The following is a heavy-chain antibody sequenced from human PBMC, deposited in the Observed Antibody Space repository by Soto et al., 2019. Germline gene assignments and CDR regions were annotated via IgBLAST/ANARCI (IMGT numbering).Heavy chain of an antibody. V-gene: IGHV4-59*11. Sequence: QVQLQESGPGLVKPSETLSLTCTVSGGSISSHYWSWIRQPPGKGLEWIGYIYYTGSTNYNPSLRSRLTIQLDTSLNHFSLKRGSRTAADTAVYDFASFSDYSFRFILDSWGQGTLVTVSS. CDR1: GGSISSHY. J-gene: IGHJ4*02. CDR2: IYYTGST. D-gene: IGHD4-4*01. CDR3: ASFSDYSFRFILDS.